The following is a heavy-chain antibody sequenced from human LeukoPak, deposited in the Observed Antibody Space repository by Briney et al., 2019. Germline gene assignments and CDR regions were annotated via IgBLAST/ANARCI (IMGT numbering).Heavy chain of an antibody. CDR1: GFTFSSYA. CDR3: ARGGGHFDY. J-gene: IGHJ4*02. CDR2: ISIDGSST. Sequence: PGGSLRLSCAASGFTFSSYAMSWVRQAPGKGLVWVSHISIDGSSTSYADSVKGRFTISRDNAKNTLYLQMNSLRAEDTAVYYCARGGGHFDYWGQGTLVTGSS. D-gene: IGHD3-16*01. V-gene: IGHV3-74*01.